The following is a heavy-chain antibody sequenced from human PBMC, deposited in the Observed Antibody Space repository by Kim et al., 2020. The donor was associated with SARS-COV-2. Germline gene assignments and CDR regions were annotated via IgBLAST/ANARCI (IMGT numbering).Heavy chain of an antibody. V-gene: IGHV3-23*01. Sequence: GGSLRLSCATSGFTFSSYAMTWVRQASGKGLEWVSTVSGDNTAYADSVKGRFTISRHNSKNTLYLQMNSLRAEDTALYFCAKRGYDTSGRYSRFDYWGQGTLVTVSS. D-gene: IGHD3-22*01. CDR3: AKRGYDTSGRYSRFDY. CDR1: GFTFSSYA. J-gene: IGHJ4*02. CDR2: VSGDNT.